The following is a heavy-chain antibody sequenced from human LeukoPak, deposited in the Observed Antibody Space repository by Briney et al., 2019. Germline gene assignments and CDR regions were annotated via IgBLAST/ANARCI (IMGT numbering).Heavy chain of an antibody. V-gene: IGHV3-23*01. Sequence: PGGSLRLSCAASGFTFSSYAMSWVRQAPGKGLEWVSAISGSGGSTYYADSVKGRFTISRDNSKNTLYLQMNSLRAEDTAVYYCAKAPQYYYDSSHFDYWGQGTLVTVSS. CDR3: AKAPQYYYDSSHFDY. CDR2: ISGSGGST. J-gene: IGHJ4*02. D-gene: IGHD3-22*01. CDR1: GFTFSSYA.